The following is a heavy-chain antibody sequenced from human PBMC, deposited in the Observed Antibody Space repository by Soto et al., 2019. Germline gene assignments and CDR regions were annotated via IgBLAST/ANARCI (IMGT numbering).Heavy chain of an antibody. CDR3: ARGVNTYYDILTGYYNVMYYFDY. CDR1: GYTFTGYY. Sequence: ASVKVSCKASGYTFTGYYMHWVRQAPGQGLEWMGWINPNSGGTNYAQKFQGWVTMTRDTSISTAYMELSRLRSEDTAVYYCARGVNTYYDILTGYYNVMYYFDYWGQGTLVTVSS. J-gene: IGHJ4*02. D-gene: IGHD3-9*01. CDR2: INPNSGGT. V-gene: IGHV1-2*04.